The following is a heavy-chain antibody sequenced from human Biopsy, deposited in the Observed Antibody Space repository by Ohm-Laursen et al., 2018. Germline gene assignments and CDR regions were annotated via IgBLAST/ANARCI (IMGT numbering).Heavy chain of an antibody. CDR2: FNSDGTDT. J-gene: IGHJ4*02. D-gene: IGHD5-18*01. V-gene: IGHV3-74*01. CDR1: GFTFSSSW. Sequence: SLRLSCTASGFTFSSSWMHWVRQAPGKGLEWVARFNSDGTDTTYADSVKGRFTISRDNAKNTLYLQMNSLRVEDTAVYYCAKAGRGYIDYWGQGTLDIVSS. CDR3: AKAGRGYIDY.